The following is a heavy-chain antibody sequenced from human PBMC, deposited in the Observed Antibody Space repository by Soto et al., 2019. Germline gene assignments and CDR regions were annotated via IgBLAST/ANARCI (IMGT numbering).Heavy chain of an antibody. V-gene: IGHV1-18*01. CDR3: ARVFSRPGTTSGSGMYF. J-gene: IGHJ6*02. CDR2: ISVYNGDT. Sequence: ASVKVSCKASGYTFNTYGISWVRQAPGQGLEWMGWISVYNGDTNYAQKFRGRVTLTTDTSTSTAYMELSSLRSDDTAVYYCARVFSRPGTTSGSGMYFWGQGTTVPVSS. CDR1: GYTFNTYG. D-gene: IGHD1-7*01.